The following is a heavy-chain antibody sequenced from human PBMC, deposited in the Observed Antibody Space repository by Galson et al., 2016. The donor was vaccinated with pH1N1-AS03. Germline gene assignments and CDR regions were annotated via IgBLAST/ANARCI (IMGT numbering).Heavy chain of an antibody. V-gene: IGHV3-30*02. CDR2: IRYDESIK. Sequence: SLRLSCAASGFVFSTSAIHWVRQSPGKGLGWVAFIRYDESIKNYGDSVKGRFSISRDKPTNTVYLEMNTLRPEDTAVYYCVKGGGYSHGFLEYYFDSWGQGTLVTVSS. CDR1: GFVFSTSA. J-gene: IGHJ4*02. D-gene: IGHD3-3*01. CDR3: VKGGGYSHGFLEYYFDS.